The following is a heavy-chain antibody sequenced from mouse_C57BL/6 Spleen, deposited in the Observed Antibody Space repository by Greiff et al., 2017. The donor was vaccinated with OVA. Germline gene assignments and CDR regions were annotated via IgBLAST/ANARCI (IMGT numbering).Heavy chain of an antibody. J-gene: IGHJ4*01. Sequence: EVQLQQSGPVLVKPGASVKMSCKASGYTFTDYYMNWVKQSHRQSLEWIGVINPYNGGTSYNQKFKGKATLTVDKSSSTAYMELNSLTSEDSAVYYCARRLLRPHYYAMDYWGQGTSVTVSS. V-gene: IGHV1-19*01. CDR1: GYTFTDYY. CDR2: INPYNGGT. CDR3: ARRLLRPHYYAMDY. D-gene: IGHD1-2*01.